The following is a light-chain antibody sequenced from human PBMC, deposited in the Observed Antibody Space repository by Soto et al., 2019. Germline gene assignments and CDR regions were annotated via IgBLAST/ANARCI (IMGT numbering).Light chain of an antibody. J-gene: IGKJ1*01. CDR1: QSINNY. CDR3: QQGYNFPRA. Sequence: DIQLTQYPSSLSASVRDRVTITCRASQSINNYLHWFQQKPGKAPKLLIYAASTLQGGVPSRFSGSGSGTDFTLTINSLQPEDFATYYCQQGYNFPRAFGQGTKVDI. V-gene: IGKV1-39*01. CDR2: AAS.